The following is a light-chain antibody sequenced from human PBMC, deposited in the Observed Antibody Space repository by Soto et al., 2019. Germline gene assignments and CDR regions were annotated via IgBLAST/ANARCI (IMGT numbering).Light chain of an antibody. CDR3: QQYGSSPPSWT. V-gene: IGKV3-20*01. Sequence: ETVLTQSPGTLSLSPGERATLSCRASQSVSSSYLAWYQQKPGQAPRLLIYGASCRATGIPDRFSGSGSGTDFTLTISRLEPEDFAVYYCQQYGSSPPSWTFGQGTKVEI. J-gene: IGKJ1*01. CDR2: GAS. CDR1: QSVSSSY.